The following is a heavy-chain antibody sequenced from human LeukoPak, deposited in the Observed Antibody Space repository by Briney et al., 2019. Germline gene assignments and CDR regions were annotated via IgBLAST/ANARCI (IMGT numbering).Heavy chain of an antibody. CDR2: ISGSGGTT. CDR1: GLTFSSYA. J-gene: IGHJ4*02. D-gene: IGHD1-26*01. Sequence: GGSLRLSCAASGLTFSSYAMSWVRQAPGKGLEWVSAISGSGGTTYYADSVKGRFPISRDNSKNTLYLQMNSLRADDTAVYYCAKAPVVGPQYYFVYWGEGSLVTVSS. CDR3: AKAPVVGPQYYFVY. V-gene: IGHV3-23*01.